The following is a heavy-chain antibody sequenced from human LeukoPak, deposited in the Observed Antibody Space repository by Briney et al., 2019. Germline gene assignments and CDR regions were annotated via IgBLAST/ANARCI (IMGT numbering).Heavy chain of an antibody. CDR3: ASFLLGEYYYYGMDV. J-gene: IGHJ6*02. Sequence: SETLSLTCTVSGGSISSSSYYWGWIRQPPGKGLEWIGSIYYSGSTYYNPSLKSRVTISVDTSKNQFSLKLSSVTAADTAVYYCASFLLGEYYYYGMDVWGQGTTVTVSS. V-gene: IGHV4-39*01. CDR2: IYYSGST. D-gene: IGHD2-15*01. CDR1: GGSISSSSYY.